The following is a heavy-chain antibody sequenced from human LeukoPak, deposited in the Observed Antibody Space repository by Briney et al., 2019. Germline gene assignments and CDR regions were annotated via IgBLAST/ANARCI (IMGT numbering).Heavy chain of an antibody. D-gene: IGHD3-10*01. CDR3: ARDRWFGELLSDPYGWFDP. CDR2: IYYSGST. CDR1: GGSISSSSYY. V-gene: IGHV4-39*07. J-gene: IGHJ5*02. Sequence: SETLSLTCTVSGGSISSSSYYWGWIRQPPGKGLEWIGSIYYSGSTYYNPSLKSRVTISVDTSKNQFSLKLSSVTAADTAVYYCARDRWFGELLSDPYGWFDPWGQGTLVTVSS.